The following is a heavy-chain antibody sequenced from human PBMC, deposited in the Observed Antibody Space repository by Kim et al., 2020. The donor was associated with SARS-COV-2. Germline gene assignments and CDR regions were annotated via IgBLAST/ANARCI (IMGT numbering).Heavy chain of an antibody. CDR1: GFTFSSYA. CDR3: AKVVAAAQYN. CDR2: IYSGGSST. D-gene: IGHD6-13*01. V-gene: IGHV3-23*03. Sequence: GGSLRLSCAASGFTFSSYAMSWVRQAPGKGLEWVSVIYSGGSSTYYADSVKGRFTISRDNSKNTPYLQMNSLRAEDTAVYYCAKVVAAAQYNWGQGTLVT. J-gene: IGHJ4*02.